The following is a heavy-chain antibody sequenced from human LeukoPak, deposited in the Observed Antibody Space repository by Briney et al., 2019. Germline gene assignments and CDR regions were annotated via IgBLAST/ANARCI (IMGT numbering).Heavy chain of an antibody. CDR1: EFTFSSFE. Sequence: GSLRLSCAASEFTFSSFEMNWVRQAPGKGLEWISYISRSARTTYYADSVKGRFTISRDNAKNSLYLQMHSLRAEDTAVYYCARGRDGYNLVDAFDIWGQGIMVIVSS. V-gene: IGHV3-48*03. CDR2: ISRSARTT. J-gene: IGHJ3*02. D-gene: IGHD5-24*01. CDR3: ARGRDGYNLVDAFDI.